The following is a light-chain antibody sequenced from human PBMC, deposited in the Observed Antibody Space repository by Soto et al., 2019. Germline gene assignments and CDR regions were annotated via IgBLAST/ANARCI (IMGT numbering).Light chain of an antibody. Sequence: VLTQSPATLSFSPGERATLSCRARQNIAIYLALYQQKSGQSPRLLIYDTFNRAPGIPDRFSGSGSGTDFTLTISSLEPEDFAVYYCQQRADWPWTFGQGTTVEIK. J-gene: IGKJ1*01. CDR2: DTF. V-gene: IGKV3-11*01. CDR3: QQRADWPWT. CDR1: QNIAIY.